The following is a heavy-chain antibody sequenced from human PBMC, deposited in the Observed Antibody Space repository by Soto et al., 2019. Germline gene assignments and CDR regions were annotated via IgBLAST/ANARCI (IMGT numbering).Heavy chain of an antibody. CDR3: AKSAPMDAGDKYYYGF. V-gene: IGHV1-69*13. CDR2: IIPFFGTA. Sequence: SVKVSCKASGGAFSTFGISWVRQAPGQGLEWMGGIIPFFGTARYSQKFEDRITITADESTNTVYMDLRSLTSEDTAIYYCAKSAPMDAGDKYYYGFWGQGALVTVSS. J-gene: IGHJ4*02. D-gene: IGHD4-17*01. CDR1: GGAFSTFG.